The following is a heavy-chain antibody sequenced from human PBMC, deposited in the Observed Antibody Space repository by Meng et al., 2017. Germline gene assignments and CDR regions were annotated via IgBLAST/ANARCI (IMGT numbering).Heavy chain of an antibody. Sequence: GQLVESGAEVKEPGSSVKVSCKASGGTFSSYAISWVRQAPGQGLEWMGGIIPIFGTANYAQKFQGRVTITADKSTSTAYMELSSLRSEDTAVYYCARDRDSSGWSYYFDYWGQGTLVTVSS. CDR3: ARDRDSSGWSYYFDY. D-gene: IGHD6-19*01. V-gene: IGHV1-69*06. J-gene: IGHJ4*02. CDR2: IIPIFGTA. CDR1: GGTFSSYA.